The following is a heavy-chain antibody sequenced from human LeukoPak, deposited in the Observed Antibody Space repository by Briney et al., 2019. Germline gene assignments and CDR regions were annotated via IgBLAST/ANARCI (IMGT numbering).Heavy chain of an antibody. Sequence: ASVKVSCKASGYTFTGYYMHWVRQAPGQGLEWMGWISAYNGNTNYAQKLQGRVTMTTDTSTSTAYMELRSLRSDDTAVYYCARLHIAAAAFDYWGQGTLVTVSS. CDR3: ARLHIAAAAFDY. D-gene: IGHD6-13*01. CDR1: GYTFTGYY. J-gene: IGHJ4*02. V-gene: IGHV1-18*04. CDR2: ISAYNGNT.